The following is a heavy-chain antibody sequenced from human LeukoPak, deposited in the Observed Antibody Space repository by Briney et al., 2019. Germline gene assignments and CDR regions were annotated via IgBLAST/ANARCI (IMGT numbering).Heavy chain of an antibody. CDR3: ARSLGFDCSSTSCYDGYFGL. V-gene: IGHV4-30-2*01. CDR1: GGSISSGGYS. D-gene: IGHD2-2*01. CDR2: IYHSGST. Sequence: SETLSLTCAVSGGSISSGGYSWSWIRQPPGKGLEWIGYIYHSGSTYYNPSLKSRVTISVDRSKNQFSLKLSTVTAADTAVYYCARSLGFDCSSTSCYDGYFGLWGRGTLVTVSS. J-gene: IGHJ2*01.